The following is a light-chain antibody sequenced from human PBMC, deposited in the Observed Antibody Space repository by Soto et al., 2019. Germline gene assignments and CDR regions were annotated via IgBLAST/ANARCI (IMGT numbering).Light chain of an antibody. J-gene: IGKJ3*01. V-gene: IGKV3-11*01. CDR2: DAS. Sequence: EIVLTQSPATLSLSPGERATLSCRASQSVSSYLAWYQQKAGQAPRLLIYDASNRATGIPARFSGSVSGTEFTLTIIGLEPKDFAIDHCQLRCSWLFTFGAATIFDIK. CDR1: QSVSSY. CDR3: QLRCSWLFT.